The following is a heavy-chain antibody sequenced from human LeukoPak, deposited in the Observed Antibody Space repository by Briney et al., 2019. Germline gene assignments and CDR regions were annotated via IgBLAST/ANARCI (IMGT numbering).Heavy chain of an antibody. V-gene: IGHV4-4*07. D-gene: IGHD3-10*01. CDR3: ARDSGTTGEVKFDP. J-gene: IGHJ5*02. CDR2: IYVTEST. CDR1: GGSFSGYY. Sequence: SETLSLTCAVYGGSFSGYYWSWIRQPAGKGLEWIGRIYVTESTTYNPSLKSRVTISIDTSKNQFSLKLTSVTAADTAVYYCARDSGTTGEVKFDPWGQGTLVTVSS.